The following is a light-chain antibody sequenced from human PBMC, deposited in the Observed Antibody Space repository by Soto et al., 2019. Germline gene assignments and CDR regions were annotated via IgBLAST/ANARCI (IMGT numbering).Light chain of an antibody. Sequence: DIQMTQSASSLSASIGDRVTITCQASQNITNNLSWYQQKPGKAPNLIXYHASKLAKGVTSRFSGSGSGTDFSFIITSLQREDLAKYYCQQYYGLPPLTFGQGTRLEIK. CDR2: HAS. V-gene: IGKV1-33*01. CDR1: QNITNN. J-gene: IGKJ5*01. CDR3: QQYYGLPPLT.